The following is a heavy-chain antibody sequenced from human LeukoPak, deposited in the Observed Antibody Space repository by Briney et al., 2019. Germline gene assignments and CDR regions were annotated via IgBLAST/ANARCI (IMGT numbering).Heavy chain of an antibody. J-gene: IGHJ4*02. D-gene: IGHD3-9*01. CDR1: GFTFSSYW. Sequence: GGSLRLSCAASGFTFSSYWMSWVRQAPGKGLEWVANIKQDGSEKYHVDSVKGRFTISRDNAKNSLYLQMNSLRAEDTAVYYCARLTGYYNDYFDYWGQGTLVTVSS. CDR3: ARLTGYYNDYFDY. V-gene: IGHV3-7*01. CDR2: IKQDGSEK.